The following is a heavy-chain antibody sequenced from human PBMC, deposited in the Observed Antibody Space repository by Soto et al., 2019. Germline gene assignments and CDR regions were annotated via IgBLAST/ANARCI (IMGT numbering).Heavy chain of an antibody. V-gene: IGHV4-31*03. Sequence: SETLSLTCTVSGGSISSGGYYWSWIRQHPGKGLEWIGYIYYSGSTYYNPSLTSRVTISVDTSNNQFSLRLSSVTAADTAVYYCASGDSSGYTPNWFDPWGQGTLVTVS. D-gene: IGHD3-22*01. CDR2: IYYSGST. CDR3: ASGDSSGYTPNWFDP. J-gene: IGHJ5*02. CDR1: GGSISSGGYY.